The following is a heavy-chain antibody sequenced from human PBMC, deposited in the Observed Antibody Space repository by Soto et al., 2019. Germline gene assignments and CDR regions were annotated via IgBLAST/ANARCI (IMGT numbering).Heavy chain of an antibody. CDR2: IYYSGST. Sequence: QVQLQESGPGLVKPSETLSLTCTVSGGSISSYYWSWIRQPPGKGLEWIGYIYYSGSTNYNPSLKSRVTISVDTSKNQFSLKLSSVTAADTAVYYFARGYGDYVLDYWGQGTLVTVSS. J-gene: IGHJ4*02. V-gene: IGHV4-59*01. D-gene: IGHD4-17*01. CDR3: ARGYGDYVLDY. CDR1: GGSISSYY.